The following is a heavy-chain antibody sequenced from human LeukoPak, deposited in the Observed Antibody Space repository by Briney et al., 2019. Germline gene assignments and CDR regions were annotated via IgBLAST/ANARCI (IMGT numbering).Heavy chain of an antibody. D-gene: IGHD5-18*01. CDR1: GITFSSYS. V-gene: IGHV3-53*01. CDR2: IYSGDIT. J-gene: IGHJ4*02. CDR3: ARGSGYSYGFPDY. Sequence: PGGSLRLSCAASGITFSSYSVNWVRQAPGKGLEWVSVIYSGDITYYTDSVKGRFTISRDNSKNTLYLQMNSLRAEDTAVYYCARGSGYSYGFPDYWGQGTLVTVSS.